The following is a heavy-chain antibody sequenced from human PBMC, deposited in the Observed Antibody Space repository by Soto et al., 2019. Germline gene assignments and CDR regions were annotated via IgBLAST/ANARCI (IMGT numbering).Heavy chain of an antibody. V-gene: IGHV3-74*01. Sequence: EVQLVESGGGLVQPGGSLGVSCQASGFPLSGYWLHWVRQAPGKGLVWVSRINSDGRSTSYADSVKGRFTISRDNAKNTLYLQMNSLRAEDTAIYYCARRGAVAGLHYWGQGTLVTVSS. CDR2: INSDGRST. D-gene: IGHD6-19*01. CDR3: ARRGAVAGLHY. J-gene: IGHJ4*02. CDR1: GFPLSGYW.